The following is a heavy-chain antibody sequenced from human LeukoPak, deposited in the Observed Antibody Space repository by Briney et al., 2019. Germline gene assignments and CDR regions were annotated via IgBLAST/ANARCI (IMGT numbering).Heavy chain of an antibody. CDR1: GFSFSNYA. Sequence: PGGSLRLSCAASGFSFSNYAMTWVRQAPGKGLEWVSTISGSGDSTYYADSVKGRFTISRDNSKNTLYLQMKSLRAEDTAVYYCARDWPSEWQQMPDYDAVDIWGKGTVDTVSS. D-gene: IGHD3-3*01. J-gene: IGHJ3*02. V-gene: IGHV3-23*01. CDR3: ARDWPSEWQQMPDYDAVDI. CDR2: ISGSGDST.